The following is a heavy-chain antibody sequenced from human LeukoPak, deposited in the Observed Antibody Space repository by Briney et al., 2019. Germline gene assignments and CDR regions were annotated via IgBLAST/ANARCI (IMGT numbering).Heavy chain of an antibody. CDR1: GGSISSYY. V-gene: IGHV4-59*01. Sequence: SETLSLTCTVSGGSISSYYWSWIRQPPGKGLEWIGYIYYSGSTNYNPSLKSRVTISVDTSKNQFSLKLSSVTAADTAVYYCARGVGATTPFVDYWGQGTLDTVSS. CDR3: ARGVGATTPFVDY. J-gene: IGHJ4*02. D-gene: IGHD1-26*01. CDR2: IYYSGST.